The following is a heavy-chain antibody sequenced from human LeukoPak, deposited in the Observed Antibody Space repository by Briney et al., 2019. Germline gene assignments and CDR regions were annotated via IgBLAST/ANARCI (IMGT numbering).Heavy chain of an antibody. CDR1: GGSISSGNYY. D-gene: IGHD6-19*01. CDR3: ARVRAVSVSFDS. V-gene: IGHV4-61*02. J-gene: IGHJ4*02. Sequence: SQTLSLTCTVSGGSISSGNYYWYWIRQPAGKGLEWIGRIYTSGSTFYNPSLKSRITMSVDTSENRFSLRLSSLSATDTAVYYCARVRAVSVSFDSWGQGTLVTVSS. CDR2: IYTSGST.